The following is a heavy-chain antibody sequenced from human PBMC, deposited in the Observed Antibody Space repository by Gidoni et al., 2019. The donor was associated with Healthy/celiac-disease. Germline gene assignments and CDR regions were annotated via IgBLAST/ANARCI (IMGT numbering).Heavy chain of an antibody. CDR3: AKDRFERSIFGYDSSGYRLDY. V-gene: IGHV3-23*01. J-gene: IGHJ4*02. CDR2: ISGSGGST. CDR1: GFTFSSYA. D-gene: IGHD3-22*01. Sequence: EVQLLESGGGLVQPGGSLRLSCAASGFTFSSYAMSWVRQAPGKGLEWVSAISGSGGSTYYADSVKGRFTISRDNSKNTLYLQMNSLRAEDTAVYYCAKDRFERSIFGYDSSGYRLDYWGQGTLVTVSS.